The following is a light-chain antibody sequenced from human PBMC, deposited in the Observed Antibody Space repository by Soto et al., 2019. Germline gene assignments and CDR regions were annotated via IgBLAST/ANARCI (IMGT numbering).Light chain of an antibody. CDR1: ESLSSAY. V-gene: IGKV3-20*01. CDR3: QQYGSSPPKT. CDR2: GAS. J-gene: IGKJ1*01. Sequence: EIVLTQSPGTLSLSPGERATLSCRASESLSSAYLAWYQQKPGQAPRLLLYGASTRATGIPDGFSGSGSGTEFTLTISRLEPVDFAVYYCQQYGSSPPKTFGQGTKVEIK.